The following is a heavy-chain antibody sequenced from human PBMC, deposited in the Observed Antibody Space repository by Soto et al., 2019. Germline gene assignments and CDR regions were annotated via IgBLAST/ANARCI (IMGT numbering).Heavy chain of an antibody. CDR3: ARANIVVVPARKNYYYYYKDV. V-gene: IGHV4-34*01. CDR1: GGSFSGYY. Sequence: PSETLSLTCAVYGGSFSGYYWSWIRQPPGKGLEWIGEINHSGSTNYNPSLKSRVTISVDTSKNQFSLKLSSVTAADTAVYYCARANIVVVPARKNYYYYYKDVWGKGTTVTVSS. CDR2: INHSGST. J-gene: IGHJ6*03. D-gene: IGHD2-2*01.